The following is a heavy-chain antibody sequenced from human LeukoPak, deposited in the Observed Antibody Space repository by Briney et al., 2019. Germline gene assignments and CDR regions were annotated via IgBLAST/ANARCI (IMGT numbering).Heavy chain of an antibody. D-gene: IGHD3-3*01. V-gene: IGHV7-4-1*02. J-gene: IGHJ4*02. Sequence: ASVRVSCKASGYTFISYAMNWVRQAPGQGLEWMGWINTNTGNPTYAQGFTGRFVFSLDTSVSTAYLQISSLKAEDTAVYYCARVSGSPAYYDFWSGYYRTLDYWGQGTLVTVSS. CDR2: INTNTGNP. CDR3: ARVSGSPAYYDFWSGYYRTLDY. CDR1: GYTFISYA.